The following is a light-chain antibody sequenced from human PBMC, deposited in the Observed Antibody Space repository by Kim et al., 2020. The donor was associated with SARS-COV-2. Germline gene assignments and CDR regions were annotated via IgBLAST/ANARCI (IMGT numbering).Light chain of an antibody. V-gene: IGKV1-5*01. Sequence: DSVGYRVTFTCRYSQSITTWLAWYQQKPGEAPKLLIYDASSLQSGVPTRFSGSGSGTEFTLTISSLQPDDFATYYCQQYNSYPWTFGQGTKVDIK. J-gene: IGKJ1*01. CDR3: QQYNSYPWT. CDR1: QSITTW. CDR2: DAS.